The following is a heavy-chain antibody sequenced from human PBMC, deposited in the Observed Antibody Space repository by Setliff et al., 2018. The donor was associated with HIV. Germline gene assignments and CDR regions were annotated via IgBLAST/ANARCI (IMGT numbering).Heavy chain of an antibody. V-gene: IGHV4-61*09. CDR1: GGSISSGSYY. CDR3: ARASVGATGLYAFDI. D-gene: IGHD1-26*01. J-gene: IGHJ3*02. CDR2: IYTSGST. Sequence: SETLSLTCTVSGGSISSGSYYWSWIRQPAGKGLEWIGHIYTSGSTNYNPSLKSRVTISVDTSKTQFSLRLNSLTATDTAVYYCARASVGATGLYAFDIWGQGTVVTVSS.